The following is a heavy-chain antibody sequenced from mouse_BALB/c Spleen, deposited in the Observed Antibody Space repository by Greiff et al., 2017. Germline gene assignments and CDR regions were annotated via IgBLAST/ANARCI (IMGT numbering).Heavy chain of an antibody. Sequence: EVQGVESGGGLVQPGGSRKLSCAASVFTFSSFGMHWVRQAPEKGLEWVAYISSGSSTIYYADTVKGRFTISRDNPKNTLFLQMTSLRSEDTAMYYCARGVVSFDYWGQGTTLTVSS. D-gene: IGHD1-1*02. V-gene: IGHV5-17*02. CDR1: VFTFSSFG. J-gene: IGHJ2*01. CDR3: ARGVVSFDY. CDR2: ISSGSSTI.